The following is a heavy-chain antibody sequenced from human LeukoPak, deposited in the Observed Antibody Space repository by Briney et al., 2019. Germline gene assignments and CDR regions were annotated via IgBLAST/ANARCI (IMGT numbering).Heavy chain of an antibody. D-gene: IGHD6-13*01. V-gene: IGHV4-4*02. CDR1: GSSISSSNW. CDR3: AREGDSSSWYRSDY. CDR2: IYHSGST. Sequence: PSETLSLTCAVSGSSISSSNWWSWVRQPPGKGLEWIGEIYHSGSTNYNPSLKSRVTISVDKSKNQFSLKLSSVTAADTAVYYCAREGDSSSWYRSDYWGQGTLVTVSS. J-gene: IGHJ4*02.